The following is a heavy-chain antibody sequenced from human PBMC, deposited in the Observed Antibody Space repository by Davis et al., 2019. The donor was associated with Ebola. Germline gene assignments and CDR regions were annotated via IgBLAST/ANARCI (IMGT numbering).Heavy chain of an antibody. D-gene: IGHD1-26*01. CDR2: IYYRGTT. J-gene: IGHJ4*02. V-gene: IGHV4-39*01. Sequence: SETLSLTCTVSGDSINNNKYYWGWIRQPPGKGLEWIGSIYYRGTTYYTPSLKSRVTISVDTSKNQFSLKLSSVSAADTAVYYCARRRLSFEAIDYWGQGTLVTVSS. CDR1: GDSINNNKYY. CDR3: ARRRLSFEAIDY.